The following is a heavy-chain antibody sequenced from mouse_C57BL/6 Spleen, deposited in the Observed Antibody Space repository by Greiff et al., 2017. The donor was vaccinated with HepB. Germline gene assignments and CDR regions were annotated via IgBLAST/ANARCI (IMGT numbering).Heavy chain of an antibody. V-gene: IGHV5-9-1*02. CDR1: GFTFSSYA. CDR3: TRERGRGNYFDY. CDR2: ISSGGDYI. Sequence: EVKVEESGEGLVKPGGSLKLSCAASGFTFSSYAMSWVRQTPEKRLEWVAYISSGGDYIYYADTVKGRFTISRDNARNTLYLQMSSLKSEDTAMYYCTRERGRGNYFDYWGQGTTLTVSS. J-gene: IGHJ2*01.